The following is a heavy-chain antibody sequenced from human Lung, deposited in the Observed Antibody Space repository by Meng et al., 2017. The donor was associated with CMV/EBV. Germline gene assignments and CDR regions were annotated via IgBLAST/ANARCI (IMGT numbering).Heavy chain of an antibody. J-gene: IGHJ1*01. CDR3: LRRSGGSV. D-gene: IGHD3-10*01. CDR2: IPHRGSS. V-gene: IGHV4-4*02. CDR1: GDSITNHNW. Sequence: GQVGEAGQPRVQASDTRSPPGAVSGDSITNHNWWAWVRQPPGKGLEWIGEIPHRGSSAYNPSLKSRVSMSIDKSKNQFSLKLTSVTAADTAVYHCLRRSGGSVWGQGTLVTVSS.